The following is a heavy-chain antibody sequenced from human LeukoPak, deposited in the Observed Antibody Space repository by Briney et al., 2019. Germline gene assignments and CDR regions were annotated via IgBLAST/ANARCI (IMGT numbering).Heavy chain of an antibody. CDR3: ARAKSIAMVTWEFGY. CDR2: ISAYNGIT. J-gene: IGHJ4*02. Sequence: ASVKVSCKASGYTFTIYGISWVRQAPGQGLEWMGWISAYNGITNYAQKLQGRVTMTTDTSTSTAYIALRSLRSDDTDVYYCARAKSIAMVTWEFGYWGQGTLVTVSS. V-gene: IGHV1-18*01. CDR1: GYTFTIYG. D-gene: IGHD5-18*01.